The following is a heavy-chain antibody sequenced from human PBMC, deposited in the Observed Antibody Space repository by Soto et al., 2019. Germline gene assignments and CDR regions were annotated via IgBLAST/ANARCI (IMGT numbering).Heavy chain of an antibody. Sequence: QVQLQESGPGLVKPSETLSLTCTASGGSMRSYYWNWIRQPAGEGLEWIGRIYARGSTKYNPSLESRVTMFVDVSQNQFSLRLTSVTAADTAVYYCAGIGEEIYYGMDVWGQGTTVTVSS. J-gene: IGHJ6*02. D-gene: IGHD3-3*01. V-gene: IGHV4-4*07. CDR2: IYARGST. CDR3: AGIGEEIYYGMDV. CDR1: GGSMRSYY.